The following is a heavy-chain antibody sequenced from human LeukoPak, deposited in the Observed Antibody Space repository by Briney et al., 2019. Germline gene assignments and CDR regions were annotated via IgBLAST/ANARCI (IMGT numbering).Heavy chain of an antibody. CDR1: GFALSSHW. J-gene: IGHJ6*02. CDR2: VNRDGSET. V-gene: IGHV3-7*03. CDR3: ARNNGMDV. Sequence: GGSLRLSCAASGFALSSHWMTWVRQVQGRGPEWVANVNRDGSETYYLDSVKGRFTISKDNAKNSLYLQMNSLRAEDTALYHCARNNGMDVWGQGTTVIVSS.